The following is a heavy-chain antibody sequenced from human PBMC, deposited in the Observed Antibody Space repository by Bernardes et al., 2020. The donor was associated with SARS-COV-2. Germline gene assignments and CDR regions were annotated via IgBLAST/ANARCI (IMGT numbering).Heavy chain of an antibody. J-gene: IGHJ5*02. CDR1: DDAISSGSFY. V-gene: IGHV4-61*02. Sequence: SETLSLTCAVSDDAISSGSFYWSWIRQPAGKGLEWVGRISASGSTNYNPSLKSRVTMSVDTSKNQFSLKLTSVTAADTAVYYCARDLRRGHYYDSSGYYSWFDPWGQGTLVTVSS. D-gene: IGHD3-22*01. CDR2: ISASGST. CDR3: ARDLRRGHYYDSSGYYSWFDP.